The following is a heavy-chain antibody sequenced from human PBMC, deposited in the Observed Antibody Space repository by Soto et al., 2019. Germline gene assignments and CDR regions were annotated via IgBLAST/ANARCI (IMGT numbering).Heavy chain of an antibody. CDR3: ARVGSRYYYGMDV. D-gene: IGHD2-15*01. V-gene: IGHV1-2*04. CDR1: GYTFTGYY. CDR2: INPNSGGT. Sequence: ASVKVSCKASGYTFTGYYMHWVRQAPGQGLEWMGWINPNSGGTNYAQKFQGWVTMTRDTSISTAYMELSRLRSDDTAVYYCARVGSRYYYGMDVWGQGTTVTVS. J-gene: IGHJ6*02.